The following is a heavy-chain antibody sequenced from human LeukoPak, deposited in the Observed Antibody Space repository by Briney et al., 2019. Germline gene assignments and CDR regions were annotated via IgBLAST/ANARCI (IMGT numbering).Heavy chain of an antibody. J-gene: IGHJ4*02. D-gene: IGHD3-16*01. CDR3: AKDGLLLWGSYSDS. Sequence: PGGSLRLSCEASGFTFSNYGMSWVRQAPGKGLEWVSGINPGGGTRYADSVKGRFIISRDNSKNTLYVQMSSLRAEDTALYFYAKDGLLLWGSYSDSWGQGTLVTVSS. V-gene: IGHV3-23*01. CDR2: INPGGGT. CDR1: GFTFSNYG.